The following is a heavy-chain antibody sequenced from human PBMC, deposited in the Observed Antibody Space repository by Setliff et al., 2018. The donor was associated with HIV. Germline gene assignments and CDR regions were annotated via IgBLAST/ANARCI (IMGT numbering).Heavy chain of an antibody. Sequence: SETLSLTCAVSGDSISSSNWWSWVRQPPGKGLEWIGSIYYTGSTYYNPSLKSRVTISVDTSKNQLSLKLSSVPAADTAVYYCARDSRDIVVVIAPEPEPYYYYGMDVWGEGTTVTISS. CDR2: IYYTGST. J-gene: IGHJ6*04. CDR1: GDSISSSNW. V-gene: IGHV4-4*02. CDR3: ARDSRDIVVVIAPEPEPYYYYGMDV. D-gene: IGHD2-15*01.